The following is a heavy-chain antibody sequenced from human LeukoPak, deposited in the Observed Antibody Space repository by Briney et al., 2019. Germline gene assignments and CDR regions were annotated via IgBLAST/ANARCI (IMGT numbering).Heavy chain of an antibody. J-gene: IGHJ2*01. D-gene: IGHD3-10*01. CDR1: GFTFDDYT. V-gene: IGHV3-43*01. CDR2: ISLDGLST. CDR3: AKDGTGSDWFFDL. Sequence: TGGSLRLSCAASGFTFDDYTMHWVRHAPGKGLEWVSLISLDGLSTFYADSVKGRFTISRDNSKNSLFLQMNSLRTEDTAFYYCAKDGTGSDWFFDLWGRGTLVTVSS.